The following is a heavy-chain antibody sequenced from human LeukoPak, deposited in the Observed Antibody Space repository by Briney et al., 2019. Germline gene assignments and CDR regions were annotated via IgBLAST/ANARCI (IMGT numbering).Heavy chain of an antibody. J-gene: IGHJ5*02. CDR1: GYTFTGYY. Sequence: GASVKVSCKAPGYTFTGYYMHWVRQAPGQGLEWMGWINPNSGGTNYAQKFQGRVTMTRDTSISTAYMELSRLRPDDTAVYYCARDPGYCSGGSCRWFDPWGQGTLVTVSS. D-gene: IGHD2-15*01. CDR3: ARDPGYCSGGSCRWFDP. CDR2: INPNSGGT. V-gene: IGHV1-2*02.